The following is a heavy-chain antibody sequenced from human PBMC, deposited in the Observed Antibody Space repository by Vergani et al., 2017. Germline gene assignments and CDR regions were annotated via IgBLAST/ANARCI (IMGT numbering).Heavy chain of an antibody. Sequence: QVQLQQWGAGLLKPSETLSLTCAVSGGSFSGYYWSWIRQPPGKGLAWIGEINHSGSTNYNPSLKSRVTISVDTSKNQFSLKLSSVTAADTAVYYCARGGLVRYLDLLPHMDVWGKGTTVTVSS. J-gene: IGHJ6*03. CDR1: GGSFSGYY. V-gene: IGHV4-34*01. CDR3: ARGGLVRYLDLLPHMDV. D-gene: IGHD3-9*01. CDR2: INHSGST.